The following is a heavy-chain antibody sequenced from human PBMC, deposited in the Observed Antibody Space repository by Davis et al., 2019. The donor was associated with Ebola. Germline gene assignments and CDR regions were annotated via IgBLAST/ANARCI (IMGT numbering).Heavy chain of an antibody. V-gene: IGHV5-51*01. D-gene: IGHD3-3*02. J-gene: IGHJ4*02. CDR3: ARGTSLARNFDY. CDR1: GYSFTSYW. CDR2: IYPGDSDT. Sequence: GESLKISCKGSGYSFTSYWISWVRQMPGKGLEWMGIIYPGDSDTRYSPSFQGQVTISADESFSTAYLQWSSLKAPDTAMYYCARGTSLARNFDYWGQGTLVTVSS.